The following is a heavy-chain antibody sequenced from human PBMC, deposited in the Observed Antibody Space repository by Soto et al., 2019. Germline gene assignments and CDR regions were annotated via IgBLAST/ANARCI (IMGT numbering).Heavy chain of an antibody. Sequence: QVQLVQSGAEVKKPGASVKVSCKASGYTFTSYAMHWVRQAPGQRLEWMGWINAGNGNTKYSQKFQGRVTITRDTSAITAYMEVSGLTSDNTAVYSCAIAASYCSGNPPHPYRGQGTMVTVS. CDR2: INAGNGNT. CDR3: AIAASYCSGNPPHPY. CDR1: GYTFTSYA. D-gene: IGHD3-10*01. J-gene: IGHJ4*02. V-gene: IGHV1-3*01.